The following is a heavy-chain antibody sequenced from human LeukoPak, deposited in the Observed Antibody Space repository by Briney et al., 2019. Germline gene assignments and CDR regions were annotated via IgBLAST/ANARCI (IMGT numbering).Heavy chain of an antibody. V-gene: IGHV1-8*03. CDR3: APSVFRSGAFDI. CDR2: MSPDSGDT. J-gene: IGHJ3*02. CDR1: GYTFTDYY. Sequence: ASVKVSCKASGYTFTDYYINWVRQAPGQGLEWMGWMSPDSGDTGYAHKFQGRVTITRNTSITTAYMELRSLTFEDTAVYYCAPSVFRSGAFDIWGQGTMVTVSS.